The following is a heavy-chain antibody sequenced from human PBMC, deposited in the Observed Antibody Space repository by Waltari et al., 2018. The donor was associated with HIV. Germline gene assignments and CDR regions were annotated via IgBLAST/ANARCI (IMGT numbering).Heavy chain of an antibody. CDR2: ISYDGSNK. D-gene: IGHD3-9*01. J-gene: IGHJ4*02. CDR1: GFTFSSYA. CDR3: AREKLNYYILTGYYKGEGFDY. Sequence: QVQLVESGGGVVQPGRSLRLSCAASGFTFSSYAMHWVRQAPGKGLEWVTVISYDGSNKYYADSVKGRFTIFRDNSKNTLYLQMNSLRAEDTAFYYCAREKLNYYILTGYYKGEGFDYWGQGTLVTVSS. V-gene: IGHV3-30-3*01.